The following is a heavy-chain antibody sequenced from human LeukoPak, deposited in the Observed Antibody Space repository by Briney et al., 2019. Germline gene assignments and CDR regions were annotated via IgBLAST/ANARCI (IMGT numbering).Heavy chain of an antibody. Sequence: ASVKVSCKASGYTFTDYYMHWVRQAPGQGLEWMGWINPNSGGTNYAQKFQGWVTMTRDTSISTAYTELSRLRSDDTAVYYCARATSARGGYDSYRGFGYYYYGMDVWGQGTTVTVSS. CDR2: INPNSGGT. D-gene: IGHD5-12*01. CDR3: ARATSARGGYDSYRGFGYYYYGMDV. CDR1: GYTFTDYY. J-gene: IGHJ6*02. V-gene: IGHV1-2*04.